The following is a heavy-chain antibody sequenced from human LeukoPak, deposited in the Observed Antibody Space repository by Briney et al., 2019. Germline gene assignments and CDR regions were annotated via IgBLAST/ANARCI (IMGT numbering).Heavy chain of an antibody. J-gene: IGHJ6*02. CDR1: GFPFSSYS. V-gene: IGHV3-21*01. CDR2: INSSSSYI. CDR3: ARDYSSSWYGDHYYGMDV. Sequence: PGGSLELSCAASGFPFSSYSMNWVRPAPGEGLEWVSSINSSSSYIYYADSVKGRFTISRDNAKNSLYLQMNSLRAEDTAVYYCARDYSSSWYGDHYYGMDVWGQGTTVTVSS. D-gene: IGHD6-13*01.